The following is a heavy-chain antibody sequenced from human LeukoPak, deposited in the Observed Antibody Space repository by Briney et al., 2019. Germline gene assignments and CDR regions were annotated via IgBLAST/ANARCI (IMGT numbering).Heavy chain of an antibody. J-gene: IGHJ3*02. D-gene: IGHD2-8*01. CDR2: SRNKAYSYTT. CDR3: ARSYCTNGLCHAFDI. Sequence: GGSLRLSCAVSGFTFSDHYMDWVRQAPGKGLEWVGRSRNKAYSYTTEYAASVKGRFTISRNNSKNSVYLQINSLKTEDTAVYYCARSYCTNGLCHAFDIRGQGTLVTVSS. V-gene: IGHV3-72*01. CDR1: GFTFSDHY.